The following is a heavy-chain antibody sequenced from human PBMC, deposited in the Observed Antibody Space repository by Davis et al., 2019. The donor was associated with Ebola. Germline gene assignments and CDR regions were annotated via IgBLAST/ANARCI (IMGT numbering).Heavy chain of an antibody. CDR1: GYTLTYRY. CDR2: ITPFNDNT. D-gene: IGHD3-10*01. CDR3: ATLRFGESSDVFDI. J-gene: IGHJ3*02. V-gene: IGHV1-45*02. Sequence: SVKVSCKASGYTLTYRYLHWVRQAPGQALEWMGWITPFNDNTDYAQKFQDRVTITRDSSMTTVYMELSRLRSEDTAIYYCATLRFGESSDVFDIWGQGTMVTVSS.